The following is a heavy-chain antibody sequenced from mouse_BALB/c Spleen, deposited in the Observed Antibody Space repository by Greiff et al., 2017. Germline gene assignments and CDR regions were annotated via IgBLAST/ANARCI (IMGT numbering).Heavy chain of an antibody. CDR1: GYSITSDYA. Sequence: EVKLMESGPGLVKPSQSLSLTCTVTGYSITSDYAWNWIRQFPGNKLEWMGYISYSGSTSYNPSLKSRISITRDTSKNQFFLQLNSVTTEDTATYYCALYYYGSMGGYYFDYWGQGTTLTVSS. CDR2: ISYSGST. CDR3: ALYYYGSMGGYYFDY. J-gene: IGHJ2*01. D-gene: IGHD1-1*01. V-gene: IGHV3-2*02.